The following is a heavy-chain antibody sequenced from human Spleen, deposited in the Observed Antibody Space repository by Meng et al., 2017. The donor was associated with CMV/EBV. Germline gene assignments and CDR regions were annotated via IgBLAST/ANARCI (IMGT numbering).Heavy chain of an antibody. J-gene: IGHJ5*02. CDR2: IIPILGIA. CDR3: ARGDYDFHP. Sequence: SVKVSCKASGGTFSSYAISWVRQAPGQGLEWMGGIIPILGIANYAQKFQGRVTMTTDTSTSTAYMELRNLRSDDTAVYYCARGDYDFHPWGQGTLVTVSS. CDR1: GGTFSSYA. V-gene: IGHV1-69*10. D-gene: IGHD3-3*01.